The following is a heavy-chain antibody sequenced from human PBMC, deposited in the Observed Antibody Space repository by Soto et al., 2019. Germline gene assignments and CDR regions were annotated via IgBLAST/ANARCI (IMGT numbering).Heavy chain of an antibody. V-gene: IGHV1-18*04. CDR1: GYTFTSYG. CDR2: ISAYNGNT. D-gene: IGHD2-2*01. J-gene: IGHJ6*02. Sequence: ASVKVSCKAPGYTFTSYGISWVRQAPGQGLEWMGWISAYNGNTNYAQKLQGRVTMTTDTSTSTAYMELRSLRSDDTAVYYCARYCSSTSCYEDVGMDVWGQGTTVTVSS. CDR3: ARYCSSTSCYEDVGMDV.